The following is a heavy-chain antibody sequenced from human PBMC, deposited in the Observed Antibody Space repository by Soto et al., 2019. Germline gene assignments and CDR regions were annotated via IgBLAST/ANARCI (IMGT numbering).Heavy chain of an antibody. Sequence: QLQLQESGPGLVKPSETLSLTCTVSGGSISSSSDYWGWIRQPPGKGLEWIGSIHYRGSTYYNPSLKSRLTISVDTSENRFSLKVISVTAADTAIYYCARTYHGSGSYGYWGQGTLVTVSS. CDR1: GGSISSSSDY. V-gene: IGHV4-39*01. CDR2: IHYRGST. D-gene: IGHD3-10*01. J-gene: IGHJ4*02. CDR3: ARTYHGSGSYGY.